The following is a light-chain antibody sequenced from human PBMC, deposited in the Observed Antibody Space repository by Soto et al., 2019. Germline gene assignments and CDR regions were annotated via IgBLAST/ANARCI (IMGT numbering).Light chain of an antibody. Sequence: EIVLTQSPGTLSLSPGERATLSCRAIHSLTSSYLACYQQKPGQSPRLLIYGASRRATGIPDRFSGSGSGTDFTLTISRLEPEDFAVYYCQQYDASLWTFGQGTNVDI. CDR3: QQYDASLWT. CDR2: GAS. CDR1: HSLTSSY. J-gene: IGKJ1*01. V-gene: IGKV3-20*01.